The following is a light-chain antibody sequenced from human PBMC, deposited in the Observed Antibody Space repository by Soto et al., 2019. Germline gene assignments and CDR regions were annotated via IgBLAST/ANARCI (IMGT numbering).Light chain of an antibody. J-gene: IGLJ2*01. CDR2: GNT. CDR1: SSNIGAGYD. V-gene: IGLV1-40*01. Sequence: QSVLTQPPSVSGAPGQRVTISCTGSSSNIGAGYDVHWYQQRPGRAPKLLIYGNTNRPSGVPDRFSGSKSGTSASLAITGLQAEDEADYYCLSFASSLSVVFGGGTKLTVL. CDR3: LSFASSLSVV.